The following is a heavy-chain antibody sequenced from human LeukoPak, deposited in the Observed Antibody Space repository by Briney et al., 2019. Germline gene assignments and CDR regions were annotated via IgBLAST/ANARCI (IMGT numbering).Heavy chain of an antibody. CDR2: LSYDGNKK. CDR3: ARSPYESGTPPTRLED. J-gene: IGHJ4*02. V-gene: IGHV3-30*03. D-gene: IGHD3-10*01. CDR1: GFTFSSYG. Sequence: GGSLRLSCAASGFTFSSYGMHWVRQGPGKGLEWVAVLSYDGNKKFYADSVKGRFTISRDNSKNTLYLQMSSLRAEDTAVYYCARSPYESGTPPTRLEDWGQGTLVTVSS.